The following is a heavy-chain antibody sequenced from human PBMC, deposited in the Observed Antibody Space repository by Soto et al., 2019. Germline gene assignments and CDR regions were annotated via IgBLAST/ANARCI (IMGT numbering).Heavy chain of an antibody. D-gene: IGHD3-3*01. Sequence: QVQLVESGGGVVQPGRSLRLSCAASGFTFSSYGMHWVRQAPGKGLEWVAVIWYDGSNKYYADSVKGRFTISRDNSKNTLYLQMNSLRAEDTAVYYGARDYEVAVDYWGQGTLVTVSS. CDR2: IWYDGSNK. CDR3: ARDYEVAVDY. CDR1: GFTFSSYG. J-gene: IGHJ4*02. V-gene: IGHV3-33*01.